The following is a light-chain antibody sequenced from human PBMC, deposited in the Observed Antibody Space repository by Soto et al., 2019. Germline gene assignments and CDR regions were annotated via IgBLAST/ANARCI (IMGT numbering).Light chain of an antibody. CDR2: DAS. V-gene: IGKV3-11*01. CDR3: RQHSSGPFT. CDR1: QSVSSY. J-gene: IGKJ5*01. Sequence: EIVLTQSPATLSLSPGERATLSCRASQSVSSYLAWYQQKPGQAPRLLIYDASNRDTGVPARFSGSGSGTDFTLTISSLEPEDFAVYYCRQHSSGPFTFGQGTRLEIK.